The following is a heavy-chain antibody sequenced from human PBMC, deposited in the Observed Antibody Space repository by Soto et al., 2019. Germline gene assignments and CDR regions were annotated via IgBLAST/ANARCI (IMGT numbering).Heavy chain of an antibody. V-gene: IGHV4-34*01. CDR2: INHSGST. D-gene: IGHD2-15*01. J-gene: IGHJ6*02. CDR3: ARGGGLYRSGGSCSFPYYYYYGMDV. Sequence: SETLSLTCAVYGGSFSGYYWSWIRQPPGKGLEWIGEINHSGSTNYNPSLKSRVTISVDTSKNQFSLKLSSVTAADTAVYYCARGGGLYRSGGSCSFPYYYYYGMDVWSQGTTGTVS. CDR1: GGSFSGYY.